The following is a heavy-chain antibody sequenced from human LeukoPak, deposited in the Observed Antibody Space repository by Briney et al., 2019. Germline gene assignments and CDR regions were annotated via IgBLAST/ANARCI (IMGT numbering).Heavy chain of an antibody. CDR1: GFTFSSYV. D-gene: IGHD6-19*01. Sequence: GGSLRLSCAASGFTFSSYVMHWVRQAPGKGLEWVAVISYDGSNKYYADSVKGRFTISRDNAKNSLYLQMNSLRAEDTALYYCAKDAQGSGWYAEFDYWGQGTLVTVSS. CDR2: ISYDGSNK. CDR3: AKDAQGSGWYAEFDY. J-gene: IGHJ4*02. V-gene: IGHV3-30*04.